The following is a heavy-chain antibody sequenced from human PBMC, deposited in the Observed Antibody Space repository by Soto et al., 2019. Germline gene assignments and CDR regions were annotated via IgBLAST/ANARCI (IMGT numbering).Heavy chain of an antibody. Sequence: HPGGSLRLSCAASGFTFSSYAMHWVRQAPGKGLEWVAVISYDGSNKYYADSVKGRFTISRDNSKNTLYLQMNSLRAEDTAVYYCARVRAMNYFDYWGQGTLVTVSS. CDR2: ISYDGSNK. J-gene: IGHJ4*02. CDR3: ARVRAMNYFDY. CDR1: GFTFSSYA. D-gene: IGHD2-2*01. V-gene: IGHV3-30-3*01.